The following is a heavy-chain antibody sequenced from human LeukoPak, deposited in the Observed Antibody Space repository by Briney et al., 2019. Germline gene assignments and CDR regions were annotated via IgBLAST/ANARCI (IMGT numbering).Heavy chain of an antibody. Sequence: SETLSLTCTVSGGSVSSSSYYWGWIRQPPGKGLEWIGSIYYSGSTYYNPSLKSRVTISVDTSKNQFSLKLSSVTAADTAVYYCARRSPNYYDSSGYFSWGQGTLVTVSS. J-gene: IGHJ5*02. CDR2: IYYSGST. CDR1: GGSVSSSSYY. V-gene: IGHV4-39*01. CDR3: ARRSPNYYDSSGYFS. D-gene: IGHD3-22*01.